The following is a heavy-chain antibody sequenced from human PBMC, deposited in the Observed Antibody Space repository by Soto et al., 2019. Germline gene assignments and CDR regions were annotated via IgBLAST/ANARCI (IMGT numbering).Heavy chain of an antibody. CDR3: ARGPRGYVYYHGMDV. CDR1: GGSIGSYD. Sequence: PSETLSLTCTVSGGSIGSYDVSWIRQSAGKGLEWIGRIDTSGTTNYNPSLKSRVTMSVDASKNHFSLNLSSVTAADTAVYYCARGPRGYVYYHGMDVWGQGTTVTVSS. V-gene: IGHV4-4*07. D-gene: IGHD3-10*01. J-gene: IGHJ6*02. CDR2: IDTSGTT.